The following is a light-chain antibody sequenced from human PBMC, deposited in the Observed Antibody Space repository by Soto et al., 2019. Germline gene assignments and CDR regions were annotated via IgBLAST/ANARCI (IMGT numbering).Light chain of an antibody. V-gene: IGLV2-23*02. Sequence: QSVLTQPASVSGSPGQSITIPCTGTSGDVGSYNLVSWYQQHPGKAPKLLIYEVTERPSGVSKRFSGSKSGNTASLTISGLQPDDEADYYCCSYAGNSEVFGTGTKVTVL. CDR3: CSYAGNSEV. J-gene: IGLJ1*01. CDR1: SGDVGSYNL. CDR2: EVT.